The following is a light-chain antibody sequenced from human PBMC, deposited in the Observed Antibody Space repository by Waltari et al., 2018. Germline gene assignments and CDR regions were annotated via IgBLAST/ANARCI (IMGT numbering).Light chain of an antibody. V-gene: IGLV3-10*01. CDR3: YSTDSTGNHVV. Sequence: SYELTQPPPVSLSPGQTARLPCSGDALPKKYAFWYQQKSGQAPVLIIYDDNKRPSGIPERFSGSSSGTMATLTISGAQVEDEADYYCYSTDSTGNHVVFGGGTKLTVL. J-gene: IGLJ2*01. CDR1: ALPKKY. CDR2: DDN.